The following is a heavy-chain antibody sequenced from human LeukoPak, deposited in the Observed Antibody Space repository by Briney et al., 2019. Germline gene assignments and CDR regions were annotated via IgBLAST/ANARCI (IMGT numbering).Heavy chain of an antibody. V-gene: IGHV4-38-2*02. J-gene: IGHJ1*01. D-gene: IGHD6-13*01. Sequence: PSETLSLTCTVSGYSISSGYYWGWIRQPPGQGLEWIGSIYHSGSTYYNPSLKSRVTISVDTSKNQFSLKLSSVTAADTAVYYCASYILTSIAAAGPPLAEYLQHWGQGTLVTVSS. CDR3: ASYILTSIAAAGPPLAEYLQH. CDR1: GYSISSGYY. CDR2: IYHSGST.